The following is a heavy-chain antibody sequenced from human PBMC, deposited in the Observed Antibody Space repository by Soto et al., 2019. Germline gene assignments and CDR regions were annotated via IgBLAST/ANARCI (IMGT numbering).Heavy chain of an antibody. J-gene: IGHJ4*02. Sequence: ASVKVSCKASGYTFTSYGISGVRQAPGQGLEWMGWISAYNGNTNYAQKLQGRVTMTTDTSTSTAYMELRSLRSDDTAVYYCAREAQQLVRSALVYWGQGTLVTGLL. CDR1: GYTFTSYG. CDR2: ISAYNGNT. CDR3: AREAQQLVRSALVY. D-gene: IGHD6-13*01. V-gene: IGHV1-18*04.